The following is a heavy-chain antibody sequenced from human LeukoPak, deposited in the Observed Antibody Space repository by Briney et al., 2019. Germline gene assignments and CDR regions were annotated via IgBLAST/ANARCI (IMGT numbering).Heavy chain of an antibody. V-gene: IGHV3-30*02. Sequence: GGSLRLSCAASGFTFSSSDMHWVRQAPGKGLEWVAFIRYDGNNKYYADSVKGRLTITRDNSKNTLYLQMNSLRAEDTAVYYCARDFHDFWSGCPYFDYWGQGTLVTVSS. D-gene: IGHD3-3*01. J-gene: IGHJ4*02. CDR3: ARDFHDFWSGCPYFDY. CDR2: IRYDGNNK. CDR1: GFTFSSSD.